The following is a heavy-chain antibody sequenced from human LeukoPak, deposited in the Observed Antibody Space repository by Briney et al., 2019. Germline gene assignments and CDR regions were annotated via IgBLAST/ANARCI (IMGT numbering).Heavy chain of an antibody. CDR1: GFTFSSYW. CDR3: AKSSDSSGYYSAEYFQN. D-gene: IGHD3-22*01. CDR2: ISYDGNNK. J-gene: IGHJ1*01. V-gene: IGHV3-30*18. Sequence: PGGSLRLSCAASGFTFSSYWMNWVRQAPGKGLEWVAVISYDGNNKYYADSVKGRFTISRDNSKNTLCLQMNSLRAEDTAVYYCAKSSDSSGYYSAEYFQNWGQGTLVTVSS.